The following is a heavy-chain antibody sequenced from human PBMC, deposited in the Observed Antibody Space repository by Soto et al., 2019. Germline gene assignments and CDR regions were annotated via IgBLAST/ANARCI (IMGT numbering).Heavy chain of an antibody. V-gene: IGHV4-34*01. D-gene: IGHD6-19*01. CDR2: INHSGST. Sequence: SETLSLTCAFYGVSFSGYYWILIRQPPGKGLEWIGEINHSGSTNYNPSLKSRVTISVDTSKNQFSLKLSSVTAADTAVYYCATSIAVAGGGFYFDYWGQGTLVTVSS. CDR1: GVSFSGYY. CDR3: ATSIAVAGGGFYFDY. J-gene: IGHJ4*02.